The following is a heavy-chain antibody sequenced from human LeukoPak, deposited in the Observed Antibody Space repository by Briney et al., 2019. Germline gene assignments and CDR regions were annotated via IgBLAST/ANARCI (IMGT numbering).Heavy chain of an antibody. D-gene: IGHD5-18*01. CDR2: LNLSGST. CDR1: GGSFSDYY. J-gene: IGHJ6*04. CDR3: TRGPPNRGYTYGPPRDGMDV. Sequence: PSETLSLTCAVYGGSFSDYYWSWIRQPPGKGLEWIGELNLSGSTNYNPSLKSRVTISVDTSKNQLSLKVNSVIAADTAVYYCTRGPPNRGYTYGPPRDGMDVWGKGTTVIVSS. V-gene: IGHV4-34*01.